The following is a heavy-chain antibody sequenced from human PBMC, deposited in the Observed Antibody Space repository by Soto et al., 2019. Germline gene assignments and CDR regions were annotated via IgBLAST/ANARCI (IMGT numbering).Heavy chain of an antibody. J-gene: IGHJ5*02. D-gene: IGHD6-19*01. CDR1: GYTFTSYG. V-gene: IGHV1-18*01. CDR3: ARDPPYSSGWYAGFDP. CDR2: ISAYNGNT. Sequence: QVQLVQSGAEVKKPGASVKVSCKASGYTFTSYGISWVRQAPGQGLEWMGWISAYNGNTNYAQKLQRRDTMTTDTSTSTAHMEPRSLRSDATAVYYCARDPPYSSGWYAGFDPWGQGTLVTVSS.